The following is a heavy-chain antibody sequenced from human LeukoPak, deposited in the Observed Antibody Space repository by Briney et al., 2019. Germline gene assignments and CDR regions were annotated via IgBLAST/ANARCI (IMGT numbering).Heavy chain of an antibody. CDR3: ARMGAIAGASANPDY. D-gene: IGHD4/OR15-4a*01. CDR1: SGSISGYF. Sequence: SETLSLTCTVSSGSISGYFWSWIRQPPGKGLEWIGYIHYSGTTNYNPSLKSRVTMSVDTSKNQFSLKVSSVTAADTAVYYCARMGAIAGASANPDYWGQGTLVTISS. CDR2: IHYSGTT. J-gene: IGHJ4*02. V-gene: IGHV4-59*01.